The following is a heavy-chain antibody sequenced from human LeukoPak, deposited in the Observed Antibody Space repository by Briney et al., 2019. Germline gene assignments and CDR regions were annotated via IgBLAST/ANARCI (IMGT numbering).Heavy chain of an antibody. CDR1: GDSISGYY. D-gene: IGHD3-3*01. CDR3: ARGHYDFWSGYYSRFDY. Sequence: SETLSLTCTVSGDSISGYYWSWIRQPPGKGLEWIGYIYYSGSTYYNPSLKSRVTISVDTSKNQFSLKLSSVTAADTAVYYCARGHYDFWSGYYSRFDYWGQGTLVTVSS. CDR2: IYYSGST. V-gene: IGHV4-30-4*08. J-gene: IGHJ4*02.